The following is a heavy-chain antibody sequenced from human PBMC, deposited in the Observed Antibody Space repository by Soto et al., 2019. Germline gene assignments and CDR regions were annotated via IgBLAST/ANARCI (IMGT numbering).Heavy chain of an antibody. V-gene: IGHV1-69*12. CDR1: GATFSSFA. Sequence: QVQLLQSGAEVKKPGSSVKVSCKASGATFSSFAFSWVRQAPGQGLEWMGVIIPIFDTISYAQKFQGRVTITADESTRPAYMELNSLTSDDTAVYYCASPLKWSGYYIAFDYWGQGTLVIVSS. D-gene: IGHD3-3*01. CDR2: IIPIFDTI. J-gene: IGHJ4*02. CDR3: ASPLKWSGYYIAFDY.